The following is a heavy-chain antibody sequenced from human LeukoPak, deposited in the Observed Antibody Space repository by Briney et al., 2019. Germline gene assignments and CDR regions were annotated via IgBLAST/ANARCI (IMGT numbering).Heavy chain of an antibody. CDR3: ARSGSYLDSRAYCDY. D-gene: IGHD3-10*01. V-gene: IGHV3-7*01. J-gene: IGHJ4*02. CDR1: GFTLGNYW. Sequence: GGSLRLSCVASGFTLGNYWMNWARQAPGKGLEWVASINPDGSEKYDVDSVKGRFTISRDNAKNSLFLQMNGLRAEDTAVYFCARSGSYLDSRAYCDYWSQGSLVTVS. CDR2: INPDGSEK.